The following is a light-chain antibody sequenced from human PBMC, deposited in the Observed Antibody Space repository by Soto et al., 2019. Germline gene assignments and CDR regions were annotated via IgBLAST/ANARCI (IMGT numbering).Light chain of an antibody. CDR3: QTWGTGIVV. CDR2: LNSDGSH. Sequence: QDVVTQSPSGSASLGASVKLTCTLSSGHSSYAIAWHQQQPEKGPRYLMKLNSDGSHSKGDGIPDRFSGSSSGAERYLTISSLQSEDEADYYCQTWGTGIVVFGGGTKLTVL. CDR1: SGHSSYA. V-gene: IGLV4-69*01. J-gene: IGLJ2*01.